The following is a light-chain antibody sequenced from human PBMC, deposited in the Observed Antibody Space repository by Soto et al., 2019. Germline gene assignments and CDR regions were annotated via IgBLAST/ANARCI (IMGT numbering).Light chain of an antibody. CDR3: QQSFSSLWT. J-gene: IGKJ1*01. V-gene: IGKV1-5*01. CDR2: DAS. CDR1: QSISSW. Sequence: DIQMTQSPSTLSASVGDRVTITCRASQSISSWLAWYQQKPGKAPKLLIYDASSLESGVPSRFSGSGSGTEFTLTISSLQPEEFATYYCQQSFSSLWTFGQGTKVET.